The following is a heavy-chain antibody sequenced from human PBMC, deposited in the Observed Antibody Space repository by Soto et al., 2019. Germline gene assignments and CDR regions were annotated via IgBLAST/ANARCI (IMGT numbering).Heavy chain of an antibody. Sequence: XSVKVSCKASGYTFTSYDINLLRQATGQGLEWMGWMNPNSGNTGYAQKFQDRVTMTRNTSISTAYMELRSLRSEDTAVYYCARTLYGDNVDYWGQGTLVTVSS. CDR1: GYTFTSYD. CDR3: ARTLYGDNVDY. V-gene: IGHV1-8*01. J-gene: IGHJ4*02. D-gene: IGHD4-17*01. CDR2: MNPNSGNT.